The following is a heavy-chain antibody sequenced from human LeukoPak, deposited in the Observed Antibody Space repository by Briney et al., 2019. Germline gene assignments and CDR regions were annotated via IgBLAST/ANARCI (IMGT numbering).Heavy chain of an antibody. CDR3: ARAFWNTNPLYSYYYMDV. V-gene: IGHV4-34*01. CDR2: INHSGST. J-gene: IGHJ6*03. CDR1: GGSFSGYY. D-gene: IGHD3-3*01. Sequence: SETLSLTCAVHGGSFSGYYWSWIRQPPGKGLEWIGEINHSGSTNYNPSLKSRVTISVDTSKNQFSLKLSSVTAADTAVYYCARAFWNTNPLYSYYYMDVWGKGTTVTVSS.